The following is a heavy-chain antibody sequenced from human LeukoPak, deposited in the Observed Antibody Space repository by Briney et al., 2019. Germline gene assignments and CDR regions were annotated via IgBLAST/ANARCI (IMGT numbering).Heavy chain of an antibody. V-gene: IGHV4-59*08. D-gene: IGHD6-13*01. CDR1: GGSISSYY. J-gene: IGHJ4*02. Sequence: PSETLSLTCTVSGGSISSYYWSWIRQPPGKGLEWIGYIYYSGSTNYNPSLKSRVTISVDTSKNQFSLKLSSVTAADTAVYYCARRNVYSSSWDYSDYWGQGTLVTVSS. CDR2: IYYSGST. CDR3: ARRNVYSSSWDYSDY.